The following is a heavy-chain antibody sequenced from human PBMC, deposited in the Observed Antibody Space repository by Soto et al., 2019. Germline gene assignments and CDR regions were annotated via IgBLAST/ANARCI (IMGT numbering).Heavy chain of an antibody. J-gene: IGHJ4*02. Sequence: QVQLVQSGAEVKKPGASVKVSCKASGYTFTSYAMHWVRQAPGQRLEWMGWINAGKGNTKYSQKFQGRVTITRDTSASTAYMELSSMRSEDTAVYYCARSSGYYYVDSWGQGTLVTVSS. V-gene: IGHV1-3*01. CDR1: GYTFTSYA. D-gene: IGHD3-22*01. CDR2: INAGKGNT. CDR3: ARSSGYYYVDS.